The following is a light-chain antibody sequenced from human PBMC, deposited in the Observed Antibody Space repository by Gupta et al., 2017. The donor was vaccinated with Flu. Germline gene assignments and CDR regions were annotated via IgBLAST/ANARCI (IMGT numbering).Light chain of an antibody. CDR3: QGWDSMSVSV. V-gene: IGLV3-9*01. CDR2: RNN. Sequence: GQAARITCGGNLSGSKNVHWYQQKPGQAPVLVIYRNNNRPAGIPERFSGSKSGNTATLTISGAQAGEEADYSCQGWDSMSVSVFGGGTKLTVL. CDR1: LSGSKN. J-gene: IGLJ3*02.